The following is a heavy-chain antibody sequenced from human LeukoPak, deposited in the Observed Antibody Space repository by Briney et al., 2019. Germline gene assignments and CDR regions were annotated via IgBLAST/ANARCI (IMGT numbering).Heavy chain of an antibody. Sequence: SETLSLTCAVYGGSFSGYYWSWIRQPPGKGLEWIGEINHSGSTNYNPSLKSRVTISVDTSKNRFTLKLSSVTAADTAVYYCARGFTIFGVVKGPNGYWGQGTLVTVSS. CDR3: ARGFTIFGVVKGPNGY. CDR1: GGSFSGYY. CDR2: INHSGST. D-gene: IGHD3-3*01. V-gene: IGHV4-34*01. J-gene: IGHJ4*02.